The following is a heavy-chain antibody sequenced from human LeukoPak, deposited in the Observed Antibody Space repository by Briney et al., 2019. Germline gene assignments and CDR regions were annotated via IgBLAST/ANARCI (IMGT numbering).Heavy chain of an antibody. CDR1: GYTFTSYG. CDR3: ARGEYYDILTGYNPFDY. V-gene: IGHV1-2*02. D-gene: IGHD3-9*01. Sequence: GASVKVSCKASGYTFTSYGVSWVRQAPGQGLEWMGWINPNSGGTNYAQKFQGRVTMTRDTSISTAYMELSRLRSDDTAVYYCARGEYYDILTGYNPFDYWGQGTLVTVSS. CDR2: INPNSGGT. J-gene: IGHJ4*02.